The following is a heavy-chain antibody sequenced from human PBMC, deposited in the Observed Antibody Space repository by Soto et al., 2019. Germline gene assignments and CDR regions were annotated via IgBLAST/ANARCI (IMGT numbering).Heavy chain of an antibody. CDR3: ARVPDR. D-gene: IGHD2-2*01. Sequence: TLSLTCAVSCGSIRSGGFFWSWIRQPPGKGLEWIGYIYHSGSTYYNPSLKSRVTISVDRSKNQFSLKLSSVTAADTAVYYCARVPDRWGQGTLVTVSS. V-gene: IGHV4-30-2*01. CDR2: IYHSGST. J-gene: IGHJ5*02. CDR1: CGSIRSGGFF.